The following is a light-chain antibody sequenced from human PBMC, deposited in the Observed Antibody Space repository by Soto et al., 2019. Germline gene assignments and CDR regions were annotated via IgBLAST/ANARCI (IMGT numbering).Light chain of an antibody. V-gene: IGKV1-39*01. CDR1: QTVYSY. CDR3: QQSYIDHVT. J-gene: IGKJ4*01. CDR2: AVS. Sequence: DLQMTQSPSSLSASVGDRITITCRASQTVYSYLNWYQQKPGRAPKLLIYAVSSLHSGVPSRFSGSGSGTDFTLTISSLQPVDFATYYCQQSYIDHVTFGGGTKVEIK.